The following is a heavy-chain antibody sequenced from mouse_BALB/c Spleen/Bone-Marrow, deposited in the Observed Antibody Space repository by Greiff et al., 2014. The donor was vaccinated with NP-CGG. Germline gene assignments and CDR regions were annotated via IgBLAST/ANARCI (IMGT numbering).Heavy chain of an antibody. CDR3: TLWCYAMDY. Sequence: QVQLQQSGAELVKPGASVKLSCKASGYTFTSYYMYWVKQRPGQGLEWIGEINPSNGGTNFNEKFKSKATLTADKSSSTAYMQLSSLTSEDSAVYYCTLWCYAMDYWGQGTSVTVSS. V-gene: IGHV1S81*02. CDR2: INPSNGGT. D-gene: IGHD1-1*02. J-gene: IGHJ4*01. CDR1: GYTFTSYY.